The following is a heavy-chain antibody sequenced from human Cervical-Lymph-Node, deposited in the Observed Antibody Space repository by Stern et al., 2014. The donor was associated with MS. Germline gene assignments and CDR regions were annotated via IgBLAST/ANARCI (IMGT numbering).Heavy chain of an antibody. V-gene: IGHV1-24*01. J-gene: IGHJ2*01. CDR3: AGMVRDDWYFDL. D-gene: IGHD3-10*01. Sequence: VQLVESGAEVKKPGASVKVSCKVSGYTLTELAMHWVRQAPGKGLEWMGGFDHEDGETIYAQKVQGRVTMTEDKSTDTAYMELSSLRSEDTAVYYCAGMVRDDWYFDLWGRGTLVTVSS. CDR1: GYTLTELA. CDR2: FDHEDGET.